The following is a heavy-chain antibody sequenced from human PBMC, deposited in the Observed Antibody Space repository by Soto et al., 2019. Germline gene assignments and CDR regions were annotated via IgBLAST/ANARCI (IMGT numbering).Heavy chain of an antibody. CDR2: ISSNSAYI. J-gene: IGHJ4*02. V-gene: IGHV3-21*01. Sequence: PGGSLRLSCAASGFTFRSFTMNWVRQAPGKGLEWVSTISSNSAYIYYTDALRGRFTISRDNAKNSLHLQMNSLRAEDTATYYCAREVSYSATSGSYDEDYFDIWGRGTLVTVSS. CDR3: AREVSYSATSGSYDEDYFDI. CDR1: GFTFRSFT. D-gene: IGHD3-22*01.